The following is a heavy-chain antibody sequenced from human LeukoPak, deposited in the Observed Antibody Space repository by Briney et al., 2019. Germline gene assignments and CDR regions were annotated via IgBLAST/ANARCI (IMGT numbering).Heavy chain of an antibody. Sequence: GGSLRLSCAASGFTFSSYWMHWVRQAPGKGLVWVSRINSDGSSTSYADSVKGRFTISRDNAKNTLYLQMDSLRAEDTAVYYCARGGDFWSGYYTYYFEYWGQGTLVTVSS. CDR3: ARGGDFWSGYYTYYFEY. CDR2: INSDGSST. V-gene: IGHV3-74*01. CDR1: GFTFSSYW. J-gene: IGHJ4*02. D-gene: IGHD3-3*01.